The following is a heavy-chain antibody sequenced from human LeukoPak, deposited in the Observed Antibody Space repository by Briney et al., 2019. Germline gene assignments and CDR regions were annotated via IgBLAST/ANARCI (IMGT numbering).Heavy chain of an antibody. Sequence: QPGGSLRLSCAASGFTFSTSEMIWVRQAPGKGLKWVSYISTSGSTMCYADSVKGRFTISRDNAKNSLYLQMNGLRAEDTAVYYCARYGDNGPFDDWGQGTLVAVSS. D-gene: IGHD4-17*01. CDR1: GFTFSTSE. CDR2: ISTSGSTM. J-gene: IGHJ4*02. CDR3: ARYGDNGPFDD. V-gene: IGHV3-48*03.